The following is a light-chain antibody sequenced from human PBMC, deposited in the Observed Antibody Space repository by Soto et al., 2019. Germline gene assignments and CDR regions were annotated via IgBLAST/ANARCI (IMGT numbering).Light chain of an antibody. V-gene: IGLV1-51*01. CDR3: GSWDRSLRGGV. CDR2: DNN. CDR1: SSDVGAYKH. J-gene: IGLJ3*02. Sequence: QSALTQPASVSGSPGQSITISCTDTSSDVGAYKHVSWYQHHPGKAPKLIIYDNNKRPSGIPDRFSGSKSATSATLDITGLQTGDEADYYCGSWDRSLRGGVFGGGTKVTVL.